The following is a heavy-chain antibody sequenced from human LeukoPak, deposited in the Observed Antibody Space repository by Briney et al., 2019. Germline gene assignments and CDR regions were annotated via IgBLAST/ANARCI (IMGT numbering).Heavy chain of an antibody. CDR3: ARGGWYYYGSGSSNWFDP. J-gene: IGHJ5*02. CDR1: GGTFSSYA. CDR2: IIPIFGTA. D-gene: IGHD3-10*01. V-gene: IGHV1-69*05. Sequence: SVKVSCKASGGTFSSYAISWVRQAPGQGLEWMGRIIPIFGTANYAQKLQGRVTITTDESTSTAYMELSSLRSEDTAVYYCARGGWYYYGSGSSNWFDPWGQGTLVTVSS.